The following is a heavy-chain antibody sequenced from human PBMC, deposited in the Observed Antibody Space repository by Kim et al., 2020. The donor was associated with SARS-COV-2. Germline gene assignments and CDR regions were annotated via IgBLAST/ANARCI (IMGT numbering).Heavy chain of an antibody. CDR2: INAGNGNT. CDR1: GYTFTSYA. D-gene: IGHD3-9*01. J-gene: IGHJ3*02. V-gene: IGHV1-3*01. Sequence: ASVKVSCKASGYTFTSYAMHWVRQAPGQRLEWMGWINAGNGNTKYSQKFQGRVTITRDTSASTAYMELSSLRSEDTAVYYCARDRSGYFDWLFLGTADPVMDAFDIWGQGTMVTVSS. CDR3: ARDRSGYFDWLFLGTADPVMDAFDI.